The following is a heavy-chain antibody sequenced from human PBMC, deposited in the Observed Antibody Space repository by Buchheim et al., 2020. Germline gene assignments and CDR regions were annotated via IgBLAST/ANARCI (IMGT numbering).Heavy chain of an antibody. V-gene: IGHV1-2*04. Sequence: QVQLVQSGAEVKNPGASAKVSCKASGYTFTGYYLHWVRQAPGQGLEWMGWINPHSGVTNYAQKFQDWVTMTRDTSISTAYMELSRLRSDDTAVYYCARNAYYGSGSYYSSHYYYYYGMDVWGQGT. CDR2: INPHSGVT. CDR3: ARNAYYGSGSYYSSHYYYYYGMDV. J-gene: IGHJ6*02. CDR1: GYTFTGYY. D-gene: IGHD3-10*01.